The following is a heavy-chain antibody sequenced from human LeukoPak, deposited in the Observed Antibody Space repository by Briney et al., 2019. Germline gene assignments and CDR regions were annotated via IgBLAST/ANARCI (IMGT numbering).Heavy chain of an antibody. Sequence: PGGALRLSCEASGVIFNTYAIYWVRQAPGKGLEWVSGICGSGGCTYYADSVKGRFTISRDNSKNTVYLQMNSLTADDTAVYYCAKTTVGYSSGRYPGWPADSWGQGALVTVSS. V-gene: IGHV3-23*01. CDR2: ICGSGGCT. CDR1: GVIFNTYA. J-gene: IGHJ4*02. D-gene: IGHD6-19*01. CDR3: AKTTVGYSSGRYPGWPADS.